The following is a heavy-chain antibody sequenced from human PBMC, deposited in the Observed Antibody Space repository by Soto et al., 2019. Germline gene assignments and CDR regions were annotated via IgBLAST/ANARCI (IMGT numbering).Heavy chain of an antibody. Sequence: SETLSLTCTVSGGSISSGGYYWSWIRQHPGKGLEWIGYIYYSGSTYYNPSLKSRVTISVDTSKNQFSLKLSSVTAADTAVYYCATLNTVTTFDYWGQGTLVTVSS. J-gene: IGHJ4*02. CDR3: ATLNTVTTFDY. CDR2: IYYSGST. V-gene: IGHV4-31*03. D-gene: IGHD4-17*01. CDR1: GGSISSGGYY.